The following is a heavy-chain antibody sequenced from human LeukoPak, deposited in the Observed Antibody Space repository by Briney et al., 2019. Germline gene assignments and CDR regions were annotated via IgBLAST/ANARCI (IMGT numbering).Heavy chain of an antibody. J-gene: IGHJ1*01. CDR1: GFTFSTYW. CDR2: INSDGSST. Sequence: GGSLRLSCAASGFTFSTYWMHWVRQAPGKGLMWVSRINSDGSSTSYADSVKGRFTISRDNAKNALYLQMNSLRAEDMAVYYCARAASCGGDCSSSYLQHWGQGTLVTVSS. CDR3: ARAASCGGDCSSSYLQH. V-gene: IGHV3-74*01. D-gene: IGHD2-21*02.